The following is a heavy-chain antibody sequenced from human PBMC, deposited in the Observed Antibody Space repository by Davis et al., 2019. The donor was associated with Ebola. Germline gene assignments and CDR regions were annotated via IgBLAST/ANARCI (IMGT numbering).Heavy chain of an antibody. CDR2: IRSKANSYAT. J-gene: IGHJ4*02. CDR3: IVRGYGDYYFDY. Sequence: GESLKISCAASGFTFSGSAMHWVRQASGKGLEWVGRIRSKANSYATAYAASVKGRFTISRDDSKNTAYLQMNSLKTEDTAVYYCIVRGYGDYYFDYWGQGTLVTVSS. CDR1: GFTFSGSA. V-gene: IGHV3-73*01. D-gene: IGHD4-17*01.